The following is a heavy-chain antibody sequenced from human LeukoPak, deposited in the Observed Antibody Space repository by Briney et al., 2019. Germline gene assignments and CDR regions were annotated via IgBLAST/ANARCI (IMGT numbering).Heavy chain of an antibody. Sequence: GGSLRLSCAVSLLTLSSYRMHWVRQAPGKGLVWVSAIEADGKSATYADSVKGRFTISRDNAKNTLYLQMNSLRAEDTAVYFCARDYQGLHYWGQGTLVTVSS. D-gene: IGHD3-16*02. CDR1: LLTLSSYR. CDR3: ARDYQGLHY. V-gene: IGHV3-74*01. CDR2: IEADGKSA. J-gene: IGHJ4*02.